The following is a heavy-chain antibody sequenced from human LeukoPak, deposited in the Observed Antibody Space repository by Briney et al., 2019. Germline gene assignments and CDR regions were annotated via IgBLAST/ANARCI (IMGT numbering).Heavy chain of an antibody. CDR2: INPYSGGT. J-gene: IGHJ5*02. D-gene: IGHD6-13*01. CDR3: ARDVLSSSWTNWFDP. CDR1: GYTFTVYY. Sequence: ASVTLCFTASGYTFTVYYTHWERQAPGQGLEWMGWINPYSGGTKYVQTFQGRVTITRDTSISTAYMELSRLRSDDTAVYHCARDVLSSSWTNWFDPWGQGTLVTVSS. V-gene: IGHV1-2*02.